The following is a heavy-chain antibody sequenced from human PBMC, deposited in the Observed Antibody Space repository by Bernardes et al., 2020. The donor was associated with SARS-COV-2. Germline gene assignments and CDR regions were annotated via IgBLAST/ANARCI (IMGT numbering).Heavy chain of an antibody. D-gene: IGHD3-10*01. V-gene: IGHV3-48*01. Sequence: GGSLRLSCVASGFTFSSYNMHWVRQAPGKGLEWVSYISGSSHNIYYANSVKGRFTVSRDNAKNSLYLQMNSLRVEDTALYYCARDWVRFGEPAVDHWGQGTLVSVSS. CDR1: GFTFSSYN. CDR3: ARDWVRFGEPAVDH. J-gene: IGHJ5*02. CDR2: ISGSSHNI.